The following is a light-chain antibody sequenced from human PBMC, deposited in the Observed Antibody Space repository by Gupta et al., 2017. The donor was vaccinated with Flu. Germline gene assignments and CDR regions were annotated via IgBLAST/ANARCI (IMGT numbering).Light chain of an antibody. CDR3: QVWDSSDNLWG. CDR2: DDS. J-gene: IGLJ3*02. CDR1: NIATKS. V-gene: IGLV3-21*02. Sequence: GQTAKITCGGNNIATKSVHWYQQKPGQAPVLLVYDDSHRPSGIPERFSGSNSGNTATLTISRVEVGDEADYYCQVWDSSDNLWGFGGGIKLTVL.